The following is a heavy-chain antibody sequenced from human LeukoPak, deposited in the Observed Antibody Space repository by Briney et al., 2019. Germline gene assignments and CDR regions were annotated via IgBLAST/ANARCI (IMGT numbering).Heavy chain of an antibody. CDR2: INHSGST. CDR1: GGSFSGYY. Sequence: SETLSLTCAVYGGSFSGYYWSWIRQPPGKGLEWIGEINHSGSTNYNPSLKSRVTISVDTSKNQFSLKLSSVTAAGTAVYYCARPRRTSSGYLLDYWGQGTLVTVSS. D-gene: IGHD3-22*01. V-gene: IGHV4-34*01. J-gene: IGHJ4*02. CDR3: ARPRRTSSGYLLDY.